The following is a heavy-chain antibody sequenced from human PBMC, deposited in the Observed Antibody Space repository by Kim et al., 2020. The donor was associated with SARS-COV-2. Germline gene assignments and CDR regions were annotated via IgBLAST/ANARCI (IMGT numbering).Heavy chain of an antibody. CDR3: ARVPVRGVIRESIDY. J-gene: IGHJ4*02. Sequence: ASVKVSCKASGYNFTSYGISWVRQAPGQGLEWMGWISAYNGNTNYAQKLQGRVTMTTDTSTSTAYMELRSLRSDDTAVYYCARVPVRGVIRESIDYWGQGTLVTVSS. D-gene: IGHD3-10*01. CDR2: ISAYNGNT. V-gene: IGHV1-18*01. CDR1: GYNFTSYG.